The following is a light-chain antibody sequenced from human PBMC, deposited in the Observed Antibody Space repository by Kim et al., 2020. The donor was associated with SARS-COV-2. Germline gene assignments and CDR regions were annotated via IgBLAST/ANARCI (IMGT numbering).Light chain of an antibody. J-gene: IGKJ2*03. CDR3: QQYGSSPYS. CDR2: GAS. Sequence: LSPGDRANRPCSASESVSSSYLAWYQQKPGQAHRLLIYGASSRATGSPDRFSGSGYWTGFTLTISRLEPEDFAVYYCQQYGSSPYSFGQGTKLEI. CDR1: ESVSSSY. V-gene: IGKV3-20*01.